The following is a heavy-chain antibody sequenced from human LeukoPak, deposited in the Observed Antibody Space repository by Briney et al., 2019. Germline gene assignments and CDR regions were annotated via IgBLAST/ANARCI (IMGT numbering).Heavy chain of an antibody. CDR3: ARARYYYDSSGYYYDY. J-gene: IGHJ4*02. Sequence: PGGSLRLSCAASGFTFSSYAMHWVRQAPGKGLEWVAVISYDGSNKYYADSVKGRFTISRDNSKNTLYLQMNSLRAEDTAVYYCARARYYYDSSGYYYDYWGQGTLVTVSS. V-gene: IGHV3-30*04. CDR2: ISYDGSNK. CDR1: GFTFSSYA. D-gene: IGHD3-22*01.